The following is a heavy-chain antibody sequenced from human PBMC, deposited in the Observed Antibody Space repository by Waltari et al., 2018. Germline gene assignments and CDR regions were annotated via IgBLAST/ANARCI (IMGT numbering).Heavy chain of an antibody. J-gene: IGHJ4*02. V-gene: IGHV3-23*01. D-gene: IGHD3-10*01. CDR1: GLTFSSYA. CDR3: AKGRYYYGSGSYYLLDY. Sequence: EVQLLESGGGLVQPGGALRLSCAASGLTFSSYAMSWVRQAPGKGLEWVSAISGSGGSTYYADSVKGRFTISRDNSKNTLYLQMNSLRAEDTAVYYCAKGRYYYGSGSYYLLDYWGQGTLVTVSS. CDR2: ISGSGGST.